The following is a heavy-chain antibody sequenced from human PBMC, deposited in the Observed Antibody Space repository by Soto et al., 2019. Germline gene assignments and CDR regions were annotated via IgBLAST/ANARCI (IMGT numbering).Heavy chain of an antibody. CDR1: GYTFTSYA. CDR3: ARNLMDYDILTGYYMGYYFDY. Sequence: GASVKGSCKGSGYTFTSYAMHWVRQAPGQRLEWMGWINAGNGNTKYSQKFQGRVTITRDTSASTAYMELSSLRSEDTAVYYCARNLMDYDILTGYYMGYYFDYWGQGTLVTVSS. V-gene: IGHV1-3*01. D-gene: IGHD3-9*01. CDR2: INAGNGNT. J-gene: IGHJ4*02.